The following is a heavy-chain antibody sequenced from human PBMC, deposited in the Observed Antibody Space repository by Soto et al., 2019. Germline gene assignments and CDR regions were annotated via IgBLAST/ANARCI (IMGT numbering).Heavy chain of an antibody. D-gene: IGHD1-1*01. J-gene: IGHJ6*02. Sequence: QVQLVESGGGVVQPGRSLRLSCAASGFTFSSYGMHWVRQAPGKGLEWVAVIWNDGSNKYYADSVKGRFTISRDNSKNTLYLQMNSLRAEDTAVYYCARVRGTGTTEDYYYYGMDVWGQGTTVTVSS. CDR2: IWNDGSNK. CDR3: ARVRGTGTTEDYYYYGMDV. CDR1: GFTFSSYG. V-gene: IGHV3-33*01.